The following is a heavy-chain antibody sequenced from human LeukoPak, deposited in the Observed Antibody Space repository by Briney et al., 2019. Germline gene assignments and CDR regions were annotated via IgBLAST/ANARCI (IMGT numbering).Heavy chain of an antibody. CDR2: KYDGART. Sequence: GGSLRLSCAASAFIDSADYMSWVRQAPGKGLEWVSLKYDGARTYYPDSVKRRFSISRDSSQNTLYLQMNSLRIEDTAVYYCARGAGYPFYMDVWGKGTTVTVSS. CDR3: ARGAGYPFYMDV. D-gene: IGHD5-18*01. V-gene: IGHV3-66*02. CDR1: AFIDSADY. J-gene: IGHJ6*03.